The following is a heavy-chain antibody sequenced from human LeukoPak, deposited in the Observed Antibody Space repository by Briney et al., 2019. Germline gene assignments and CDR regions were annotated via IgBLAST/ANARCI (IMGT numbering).Heavy chain of an antibody. Sequence: SETLSLTCTVSGGTISSYYWSWIRQPPGQGLEWIGYIYYSGSTNYNPSLKSRVTISVDTSKTQCTLKLSSVTAAYTAVYYCARGAVLRYVDWLGWFDPWGQGTLVTVSS. CDR1: GGTISSYY. CDR3: ARGAVLRYVDWLGWFDP. V-gene: IGHV4-59*01. J-gene: IGHJ5*02. D-gene: IGHD3-9*01. CDR2: IYYSGST.